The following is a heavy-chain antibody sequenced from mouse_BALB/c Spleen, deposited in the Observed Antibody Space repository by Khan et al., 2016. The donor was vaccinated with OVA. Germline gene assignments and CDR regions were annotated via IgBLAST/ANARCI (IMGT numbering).Heavy chain of an antibody. Sequence: QVQLKQSGPGLVAPSQSLSITCTISGLSLNNYGVHWVRQPPGKGLEWLVVMWSVGSTTYISALKSRLSISKDNPKSQVFLQLNSLPTDDTAIYYCARQPYEHYNIMDYWGQGTSVTVSS. D-gene: IGHD1-1*01. CDR3: ARQPYEHYNIMDY. CDR2: MWSVGST. CDR1: GLSLNNYG. V-gene: IGHV2-6-1*01. J-gene: IGHJ4*01.